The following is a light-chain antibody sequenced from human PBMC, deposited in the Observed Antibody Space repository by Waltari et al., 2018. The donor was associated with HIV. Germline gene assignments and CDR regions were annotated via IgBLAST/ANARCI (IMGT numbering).Light chain of an antibody. CDR2: DAS. Sequence: EIVLTQSPATLSLPPGERATLSCRASQSVSVYLAWYQQKPGQAPRPLIYDASNRATGIPVRFSGSGSGTDFTLTISSLEPEDFAVYYCYQRSDWPRTFGQGTKVEIK. CDR3: YQRSDWPRT. CDR1: QSVSVY. V-gene: IGKV3-11*01. J-gene: IGKJ1*01.